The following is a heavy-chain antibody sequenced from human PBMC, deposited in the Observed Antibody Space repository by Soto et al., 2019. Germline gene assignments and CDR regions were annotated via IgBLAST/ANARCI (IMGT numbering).Heavy chain of an antibody. J-gene: IGHJ4*02. Sequence: QVQLVQSGAEVKKPGASVKVSCKASGYTFTSYGITWVRQAPGQGLEWMGWISAYNGNTNYAQKLQGRVTMTTYTSTSTAYMELRRLRSDDTAVYYCARTDSRPQDFDFWGQGPLVTVSS. CDR2: ISAYNGNT. V-gene: IGHV1-18*01. CDR3: ARTDSRPQDFDF. CDR1: GYTFTSYG. D-gene: IGHD6-13*01.